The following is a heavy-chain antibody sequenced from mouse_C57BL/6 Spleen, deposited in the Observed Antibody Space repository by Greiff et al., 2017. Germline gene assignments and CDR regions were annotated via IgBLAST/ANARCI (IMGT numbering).Heavy chain of an antibody. J-gene: IGHJ4*01. CDR2: INPSNGGT. Sequence: QVQLQQPGTELVKPGASVKLSCKASGYTFTSYWLHWVKQRPGQGLEWIGNINPSNGGTNYNEKFKGKATLTVDKSSSTAYMQHSSLTSGDSAVYYGAYGRERDDYAMDYWGQGTSVTVSS. CDR3: AYGRERDDYAMDY. V-gene: IGHV1-53*01. CDR1: GYTFTSYW. D-gene: IGHD1-1*02.